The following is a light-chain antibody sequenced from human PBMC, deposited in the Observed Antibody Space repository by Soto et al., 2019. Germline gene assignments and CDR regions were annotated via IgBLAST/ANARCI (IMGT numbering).Light chain of an antibody. CDR1: QGVSSH. V-gene: IGKV3-11*01. CDR2: DAS. J-gene: IGKJ5*01. CDR3: QQRRNWPIT. Sequence: EIVLTQSPATLSLSPGERATLSCRASQGVSSHLAWYQHKPGQAPRLLIYDASSRATGVPARFSGSGSGTDFTLTISSLESEDVAVHYCQQRRNWPITFGQGTRLEIK.